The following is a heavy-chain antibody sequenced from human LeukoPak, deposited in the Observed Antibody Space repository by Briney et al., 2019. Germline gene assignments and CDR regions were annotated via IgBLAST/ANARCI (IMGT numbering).Heavy chain of an antibody. CDR1: GFTFSDYY. Sequence: GGSLRLSCAASGFTFSDYYMSWIRQAPGKGLEWVATIKDDGSEDYYLDSVKGRFTISRDNAKSSMWLQMSSLRAEDTAVYYCARDQTPFYWGQGSLVTVSS. J-gene: IGHJ4*02. CDR3: ARDQTPFY. CDR2: IKDDGSED. V-gene: IGHV3-7*01. D-gene: IGHD2-15*01.